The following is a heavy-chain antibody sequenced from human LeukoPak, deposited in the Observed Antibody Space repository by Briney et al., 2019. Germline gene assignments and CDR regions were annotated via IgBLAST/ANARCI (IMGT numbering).Heavy chain of an antibody. CDR1: GYTFTGYY. V-gene: IGHV1-2*04. D-gene: IGHD1-26*01. CDR2: INPNGGGT. Sequence: ASVTVSCKASGYTFTGYYMHWVRQAPGQGLEWMGWINPNGGGTNYVQKFQGWVTMTRDTSISTAYMELSRLRSDDTAVYYCARASGSLGRAFDIWGQGTMVTVSS. CDR3: ARASGSLGRAFDI. J-gene: IGHJ3*02.